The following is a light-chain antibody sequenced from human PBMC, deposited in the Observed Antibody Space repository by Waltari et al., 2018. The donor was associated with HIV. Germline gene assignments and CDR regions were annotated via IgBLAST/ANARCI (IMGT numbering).Light chain of an antibody. Sequence: QSALTQPRSVSGSPGQSVTVPCTGTGGDIGDSDFVSWYQQYPGKAPKLILFDITKRSSGVPDRFSGSRSGNTASLTISGLQADDEADYFCSSKACDYSYVFGSETTVTVL. V-gene: IGLV2-11*01. CDR3: SSKACDYSYV. J-gene: IGLJ1*01. CDR1: GGDIGDSDF. CDR2: DIT.